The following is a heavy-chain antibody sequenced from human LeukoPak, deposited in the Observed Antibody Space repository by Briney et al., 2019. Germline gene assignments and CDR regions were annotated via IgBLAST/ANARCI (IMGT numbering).Heavy chain of an antibody. Sequence: SETLSLTCTVSGGSISSYYWSWIRQPAGKGLEWIGRIYTSGSTNYNPSLKSRVTMSVDTSKNQFSLKLSSVAAADTAVYYCARESMITFGGVIVRGLYYFDYWGQGTLVTVSS. CDR2: IYTSGST. D-gene: IGHD3-16*02. V-gene: IGHV4-4*07. CDR1: GGSISSYY. CDR3: ARESMITFGGVIVRGLYYFDY. J-gene: IGHJ4*02.